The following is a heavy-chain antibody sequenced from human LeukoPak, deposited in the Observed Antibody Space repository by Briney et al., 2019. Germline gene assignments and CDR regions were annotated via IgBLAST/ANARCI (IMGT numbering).Heavy chain of an antibody. CDR2: ISHDGSNI. D-gene: IGHD2-15*01. Sequence: SGGSLRLSCAASGLNFRNYGMHWVRQAPGKGLEWVAVISHDGSNIYYGDSVKGRFSISRDNSKNTLYLQMNSLRVEDTAVYYCAKDPYRVVVATGNYLDPWGQGTLVTVSS. V-gene: IGHV3-30*18. CDR1: GLNFRNYG. J-gene: IGHJ5*02. CDR3: AKDPYRVVVATGNYLDP.